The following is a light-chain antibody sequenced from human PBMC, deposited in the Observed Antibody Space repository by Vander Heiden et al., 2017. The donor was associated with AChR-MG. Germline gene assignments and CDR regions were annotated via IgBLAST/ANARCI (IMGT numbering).Light chain of an antibody. Sequence: SYELTQPPSVSVSPGQTASITCSGDTLGDKYACWYQQKPGQPPVLVIYQNTKRPSGIPERFSGSNSGNTATLTISGTQAMDEADYYCQAWDSSAVAFGGGTKLTVL. J-gene: IGLJ2*01. CDR1: TLGDKY. CDR2: QNT. V-gene: IGLV3-1*01. CDR3: QAWDSSAVA.